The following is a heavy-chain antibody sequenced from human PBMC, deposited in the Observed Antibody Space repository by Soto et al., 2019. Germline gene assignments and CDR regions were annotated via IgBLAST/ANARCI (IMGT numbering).Heavy chain of an antibody. J-gene: IGHJ4*02. D-gene: IGHD1-20*01. Sequence: QVQLVQSGAEVKKPGSSVKVSCKASGGTFSSYGISWVRQAPGQGLEWMGGIIPIVGTTNYGQKFQGRVTITADESTSTAYMELSSLRSEDTAVYYCARALRYNWSDYYFDYWAQGTLVTVSS. CDR3: ARALRYNWSDYYFDY. CDR2: IIPIVGTT. V-gene: IGHV1-69*12. CDR1: GGTFSSYG.